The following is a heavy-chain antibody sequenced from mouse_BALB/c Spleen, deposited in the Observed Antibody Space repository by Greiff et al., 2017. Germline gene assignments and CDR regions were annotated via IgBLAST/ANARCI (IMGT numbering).Heavy chain of an antibody. CDR1: GYTFTSYW. D-gene: IGHD2-4*01. CDR2: INPSTGYT. V-gene: IGHV1-7*01. Sequence: QVQLKESGAELAKPGASVKMSCKASGYTFTSYWMHWVKQRPGQGLEWIGYINPSTGYTEYNQKFKDKATLTADKSSSTAYMQLSSLTSEDSAVYYCARSGNYEEDYYAMDYWGQGTSVTVSS. CDR3: ARSGNYEEDYYAMDY. J-gene: IGHJ4*01.